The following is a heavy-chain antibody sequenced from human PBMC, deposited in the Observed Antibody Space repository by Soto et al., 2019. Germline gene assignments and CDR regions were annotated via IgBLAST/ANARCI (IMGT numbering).Heavy chain of an antibody. D-gene: IGHD3-22*01. CDR2: ISGSGGST. V-gene: IGHV3-23*01. Sequence: EVQLLESGGGLVQPGGSLRLSCAASGFTFSSYAMSWVRQAPGKGLEWVSAISGSGGSTYYADSVKGRFTISRDNSKNTLYLQMNSLRAEDTAVYYCAKDQLSHYYDSSGPKYYFDCWGQGTLVTVSS. J-gene: IGHJ4*02. CDR3: AKDQLSHYYDSSGPKYYFDC. CDR1: GFTFSSYA.